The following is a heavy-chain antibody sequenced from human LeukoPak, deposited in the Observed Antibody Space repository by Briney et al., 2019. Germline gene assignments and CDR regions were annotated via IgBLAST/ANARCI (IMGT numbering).Heavy chain of an antibody. CDR2: IFYTGSA. CDR1: GGSINNYY. V-gene: IGHV4-59*01. Sequence: PSETLSLTCTVSGGSINNYYWNWIRQPPGKGLEWIGYIFYTGSANYNPSLKSRVTTSVDMSKNQFSLKLSSVTAADTAVYYCASGILTGLDYFEYWSQGTLVTVSS. D-gene: IGHD3-9*01. CDR3: ASGILTGLDYFEY. J-gene: IGHJ4*02.